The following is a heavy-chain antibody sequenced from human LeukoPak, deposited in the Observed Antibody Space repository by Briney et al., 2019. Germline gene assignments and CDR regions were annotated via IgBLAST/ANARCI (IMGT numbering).Heavy chain of an antibody. D-gene: IGHD3-22*01. Sequence: ASVKVSCKASGYTFTSYDINWVRQATGQGLEWMGWMNPNSGNTGYAQKFQGRVTMTRNTSISTAYMELSSLRSEDTAVYYCARGDSSGYYLHYWGQGTLVTVSS. CDR1: GYTFTSYD. V-gene: IGHV1-8*01. CDR3: ARGDSSGYYLHY. J-gene: IGHJ4*02. CDR2: MNPNSGNT.